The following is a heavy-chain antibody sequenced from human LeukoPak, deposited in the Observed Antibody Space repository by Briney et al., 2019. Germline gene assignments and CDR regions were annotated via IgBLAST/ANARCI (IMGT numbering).Heavy chain of an antibody. J-gene: IGHJ4*02. CDR1: GFTFSSYS. CDR2: TSSSSSTI. Sequence: GGSLRLSCGASGFTFSSYSMNWVRQAPWKGLEWISYTSSSSSTIYYADPVKGRFTISRDNAKNSLYLQMNNLRVEDTAVYYCAMTALDYWGQGTLVTVSS. V-gene: IGHV3-48*01. CDR3: AMTALDY.